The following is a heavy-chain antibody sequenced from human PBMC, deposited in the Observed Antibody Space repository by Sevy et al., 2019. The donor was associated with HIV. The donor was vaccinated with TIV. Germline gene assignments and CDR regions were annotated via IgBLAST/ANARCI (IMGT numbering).Heavy chain of an antibody. V-gene: IGHV3-30*18. J-gene: IGHJ3*02. D-gene: IGHD2-15*01. CDR3: AKVYRVAATDDAFDI. CDR2: ISYDGSNK. CDR1: GFTFSSYG. Sequence: GGSLRLSCAASGFTFSSYGMHWVRQAPGKGLEWVAVISYDGSNKYYADSVKGRFTISRYNSKNTLYLQMNSLRAEDTAVYYCAKVYRVAATDDAFDIWGQGTMVTVSS.